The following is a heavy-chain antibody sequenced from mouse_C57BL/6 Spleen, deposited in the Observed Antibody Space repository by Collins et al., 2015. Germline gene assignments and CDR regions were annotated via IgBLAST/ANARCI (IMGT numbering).Heavy chain of an antibody. V-gene: IGHV1-53*01. CDR3: ARSREGFAY. J-gene: IGHJ3*01. CDR1: YW. D-gene: IGHD3-1*01. Sequence: YWMHWVKQRPGQGLEWIGNVNPSNGGTNYNEKFKTKATLTVDKTSTTAYMRLSSLTSEDSAVYYCARSREGFAYWGQGTLVTVSA. CDR2: VNPSNGGT.